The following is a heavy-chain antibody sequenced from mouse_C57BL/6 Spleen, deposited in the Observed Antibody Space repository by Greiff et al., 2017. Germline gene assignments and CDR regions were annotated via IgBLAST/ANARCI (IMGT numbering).Heavy chain of an antibody. CDR2: IDPSDSET. CDR3: ATTGSQFDY. J-gene: IGHJ2*01. V-gene: IGHV1-52*01. CDR1: GYTFTSYW. D-gene: IGHD4-1*01. Sequence: QFQLQQPGAELVRPGSSVKLSCKASGYTFTSYWMHWVKQRPIQGLEWIGNIDPSDSETHYNQKFKDKATLTVDKSSSTAYMQRSSLTSEDAAVYYCATTGSQFDYWGQGTTLTVSS.